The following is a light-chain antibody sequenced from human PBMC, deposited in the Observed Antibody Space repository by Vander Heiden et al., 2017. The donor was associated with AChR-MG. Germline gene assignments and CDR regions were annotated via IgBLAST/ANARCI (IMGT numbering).Light chain of an antibody. V-gene: IGLV1-40*01. CDR2: GND. CDR3: QSFDASLSGVV. J-gene: IGLJ2*01. CDR1: NSNLGAGFD. Sequence: QSVLTQPPSAFGAPGQRVTMSCTVNNSNLGAGFDVHWYQQFPGTAPKLLIFGNDHRPSGVPERFSASKSGTSASLVITGLQAEDEADYHCQSFDASLSGVVFGGGTKLTVL.